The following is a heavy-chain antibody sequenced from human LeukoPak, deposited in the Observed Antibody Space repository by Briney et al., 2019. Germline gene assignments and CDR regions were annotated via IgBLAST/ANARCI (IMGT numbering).Heavy chain of an antibody. J-gene: IGHJ4*02. V-gene: IGHV3-23*01. CDR1: GFTFSSYA. CDR3: AKDAMEQWLVPGDY. CDR2: ISGSGGST. Sequence: GGSLRLSCAASGFTFSSYAMSWVRQAPGKGLEWVSAISGSGGSTYYADSVKGRFTISRDNSKNTLYLQMNSLRAEDTAVYYRAKDAMEQWLVPGDYWGQGTLVTVSS. D-gene: IGHD6-19*01.